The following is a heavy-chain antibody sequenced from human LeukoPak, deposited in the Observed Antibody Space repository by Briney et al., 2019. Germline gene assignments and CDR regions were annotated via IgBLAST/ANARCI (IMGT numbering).Heavy chain of an antibody. CDR1: GYTFTSYG. D-gene: IGHD1-20*01. Sequence: ASVKVSCKASGYTFTSYGISWVRQAPGQGLEWMGWISAYNGNTNYAQKLQGRVTMTTDTSTSTAYMELRSLRSDDTAVYHCARVLANWNVAPFGYWGQGTLVTVSS. CDR3: ARVLANWNVAPFGY. V-gene: IGHV1-18*01. CDR2: ISAYNGNT. J-gene: IGHJ4*02.